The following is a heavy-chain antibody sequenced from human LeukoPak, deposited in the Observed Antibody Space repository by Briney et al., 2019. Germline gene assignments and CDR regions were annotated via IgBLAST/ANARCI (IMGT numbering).Heavy chain of an antibody. J-gene: IGHJ4*02. Sequence: PGGSLRLSCAASGFTFSDYYMSWIRQAPGKGLEWVSYISSSGSTIYYADSVKGRFPISRDNAKNSLYLQKSSLRAEDTAVYYCARVLGSSWFFYWGQGTLVTVSS. CDR2: ISSSGSTI. D-gene: IGHD6-13*01. V-gene: IGHV3-11*01. CDR1: GFTFSDYY. CDR3: ARVLGSSWFFY.